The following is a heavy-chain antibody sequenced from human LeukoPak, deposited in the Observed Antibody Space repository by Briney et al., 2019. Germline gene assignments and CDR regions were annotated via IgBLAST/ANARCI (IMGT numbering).Heavy chain of an antibody. D-gene: IGHD6-19*01. J-gene: IGHJ4*02. CDR2: INHSGST. Sequence: SETLSLTCAVYGGSFGGYYWSWIRQPPGKGLEWIGEINHSGSTNYNPSLKSRVTISVDTSKNQFSLKLSSVTAADTAAYYCASVDIAVAGKFDYWGQGTLVTVSS. V-gene: IGHV4-34*01. CDR3: ASVDIAVAGKFDY. CDR1: GGSFGGYY.